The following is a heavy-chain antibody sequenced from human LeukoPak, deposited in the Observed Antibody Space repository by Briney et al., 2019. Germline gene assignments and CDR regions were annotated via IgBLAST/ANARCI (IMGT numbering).Heavy chain of an antibody. CDR3: ARGVIAVAGTGDAFDI. V-gene: IGHV6-1*01. J-gene: IGHJ3*02. CDR2: TYYRSKWYN. CDR1: GDSVSSNSAA. Sequence: SQTLSLTCAISGDSVSSNSAAWNWIRQSPSRGLEWLGRTYYRSKWYNDYAVSVKSRITINPDTSKNQFSLQLNSVTPEDTAVYYCARGVIAVAGTGDAFDIWGQGTMVTVSS. D-gene: IGHD6-19*01.